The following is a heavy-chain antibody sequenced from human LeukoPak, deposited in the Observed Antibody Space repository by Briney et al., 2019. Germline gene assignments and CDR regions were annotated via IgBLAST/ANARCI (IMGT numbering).Heavy chain of an antibody. Sequence: GGSLRLSCAASGFALTSYAMSWVRQAPGQGLEWVSSISISGVSTYYADSVKGRFTISRDNAKNSLYLQMNSLRAEDTAVYYCARDRLGQQLVHYWGQGTLVTVSS. V-gene: IGHV3-11*04. D-gene: IGHD6-13*01. J-gene: IGHJ4*02. CDR3: ARDRLGQQLVHY. CDR2: ISISGVST. CDR1: GFALTSYA.